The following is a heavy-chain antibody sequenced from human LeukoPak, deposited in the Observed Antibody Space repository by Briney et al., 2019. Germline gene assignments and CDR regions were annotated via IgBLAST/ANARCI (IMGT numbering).Heavy chain of an antibody. Sequence: GASVKVSCKASGGTFSSYAISWVRQAPGQGLEWMGRIIPILGIANYAQKFQGRVTITADKSTSTAYMELSSLRSEDTAVYYCARVDSGDAFCRDVGAKGTPAPVSS. V-gene: IGHV1-69*04. J-gene: IGHJ6*04. CDR3: ARVDSGDAFCRDV. CDR1: GGTFSSYA. D-gene: IGHD2-21*02. CDR2: IIPILGIA.